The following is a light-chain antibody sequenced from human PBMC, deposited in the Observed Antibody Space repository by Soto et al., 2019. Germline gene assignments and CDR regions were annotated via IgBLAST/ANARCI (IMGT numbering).Light chain of an antibody. CDR2: GVS. CDR1: NSDVGGYNY. Sequence: QSALTQPRSVSGSPGQSVTLSCTGTNSDVGGYNYVSWYQQYPGKAPKLMISGVSERPSGVPDRFSGSKSGNTASLTISGLQAEDEDDYYCCSYVDTDTWVFGGGTKVTVL. J-gene: IGLJ3*02. V-gene: IGLV2-11*01. CDR3: CSYVDTDTWV.